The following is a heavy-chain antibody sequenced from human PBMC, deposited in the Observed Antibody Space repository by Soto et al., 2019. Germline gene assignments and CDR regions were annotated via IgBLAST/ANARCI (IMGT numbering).Heavy chain of an antibody. CDR2: ISYDGSNK. J-gene: IGHJ4*02. V-gene: IGHV3-30*18. Sequence: GGSLRLSCAASGFTFSSYGMHWVRQAPGKGLEWVAVISYDGSNKYYADSVKGRFTISRDNSKNTLYLQMNSLRAEDAAVYYCAQDHCSGGSCYDPRTFDYWGQGTLVTVSS. CDR1: GFTFSSYG. CDR3: AQDHCSGGSCYDPRTFDY. D-gene: IGHD2-15*01.